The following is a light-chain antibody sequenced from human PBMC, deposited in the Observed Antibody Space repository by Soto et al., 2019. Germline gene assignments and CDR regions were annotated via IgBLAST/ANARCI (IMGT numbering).Light chain of an antibody. J-gene: IGKJ5*01. CDR3: QQFNVYPIT. V-gene: IGKV1-13*02. Sequence: AIPLTQSPSSLSASVGDRVTITCRASQAIRGALAWYQQKPGKAPKLLIYDVSSVESGVPSRFSGSGSGTDFTFTISSLQPEDFATYYFQQFNVYPITFGQGTRLEI. CDR1: QAIRGA. CDR2: DVS.